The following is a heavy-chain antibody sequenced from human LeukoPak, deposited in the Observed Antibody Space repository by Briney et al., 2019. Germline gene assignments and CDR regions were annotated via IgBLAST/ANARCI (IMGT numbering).Heavy chain of an antibody. CDR1: GYPFTSYA. CDR2: INPNSGGT. J-gene: IGHJ4*02. Sequence: GASVGVSFQASGYPFTSYAMNWVRPAPGQGLWWMGWINPNSGGTNYAQKFQGRVTMTRDTSISTAYMELSRLRSDDTAVYYCARGPSGWRDDYWGQGTLVTVSS. V-gene: IGHV1-2*02. D-gene: IGHD6-19*01. CDR3: ARGPSGWRDDY.